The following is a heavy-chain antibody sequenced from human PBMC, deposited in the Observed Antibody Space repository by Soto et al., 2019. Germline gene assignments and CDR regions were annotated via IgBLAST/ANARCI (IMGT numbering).Heavy chain of an antibody. D-gene: IGHD3-16*01. CDR2: IYYSGTT. Sequence: SETLSLTCAVSGDSVSNGNYYWSWIRQPPGKGLEWIGYIYYSGTTNYNSYLKSRLSLSVDMSKNQFSLKLASVTAADTAVYFCARSQRGRTAFTFDYWGQGALVTVSS. V-gene: IGHV4-61*01. CDR1: GDSVSNGNYY. CDR3: ARSQRGRTAFTFDY. J-gene: IGHJ4*02.